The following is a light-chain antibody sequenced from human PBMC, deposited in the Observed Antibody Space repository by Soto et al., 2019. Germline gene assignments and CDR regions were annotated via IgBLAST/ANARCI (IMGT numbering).Light chain of an antibody. J-gene: IGLJ2*01. V-gene: IGLV2-8*01. CDR3: SSYAGSNIVV. CDR1: SSDVGGYNY. CDR2: EVS. Sequence: QSVLTQPPSASGSTGQSVTISCTGTSSDVGGYNYVSWYQQHPGKAPKLMIYEVSKRPSGVPDRFSGSKSGNTASLTVSGLQAEDAADYYCSSYAGSNIVVFGGGTKVTV.